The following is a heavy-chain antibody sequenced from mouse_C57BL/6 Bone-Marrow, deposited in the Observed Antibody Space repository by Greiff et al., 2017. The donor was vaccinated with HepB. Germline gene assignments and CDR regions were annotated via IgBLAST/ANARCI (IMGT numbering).Heavy chain of an antibody. V-gene: IGHV14-4*01. CDR3: TRYGSSYDWFAY. J-gene: IGHJ3*01. D-gene: IGHD1-1*01. Sequence: VQLQQSGAELVRPGASVKLSCTASGFNIKDDYMHWVKQRPEQGLEWIGWIDPENGDTEYASKFQGKATITADTSSNTAYLQLSSLTSEDTAVYYCTRYGSSYDWFAYWGQGTLVTVSA. CDR2: IDPENGDT. CDR1: GFNIKDDY.